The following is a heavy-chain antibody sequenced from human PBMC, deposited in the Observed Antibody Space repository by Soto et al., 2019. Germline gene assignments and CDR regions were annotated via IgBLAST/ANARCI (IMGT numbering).Heavy chain of an antibody. V-gene: IGHV3-23*01. D-gene: IGHD3-22*01. CDR1: GFTFSSYA. J-gene: IGHJ4*02. CDR3: AKYQPMTQPRPYFDY. Sequence: EVQLLESGGDLIQPGGSLRLSCAASGFTFSSYAMSWVRQAPGKGLGWVSAISSSGGSTFYADSVKGGFTSSRDNSTNTLYMQMNSLRAEDTAIYYCAKYQPMTQPRPYFDYWGQGTLVTVSS. CDR2: ISSSGGST.